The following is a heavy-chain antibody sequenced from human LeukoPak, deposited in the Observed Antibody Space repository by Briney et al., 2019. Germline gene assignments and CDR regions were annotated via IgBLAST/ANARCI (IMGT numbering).Heavy chain of an antibody. Sequence: ASVKVSCKASGYTFTSYGISWVRQAPGQGLEWMGWINPNSGGTKYAQEFQGRVTMTRDTSINTAYMELSRLKSDDTAVYYCVVGGTAMVFDYWGQGTLVTVSS. D-gene: IGHD5-18*01. J-gene: IGHJ4*02. V-gene: IGHV1-2*02. CDR1: GYTFTSYG. CDR3: VVGGTAMVFDY. CDR2: INPNSGGT.